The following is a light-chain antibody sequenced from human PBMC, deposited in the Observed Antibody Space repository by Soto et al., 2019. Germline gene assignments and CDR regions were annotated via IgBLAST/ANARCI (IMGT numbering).Light chain of an antibody. CDR1: QSVSSN. J-gene: IGKJ4*01. CDR3: QQYNGWPPGVT. Sequence: EIVMTQSPATLSVSPGERATLSCRASQSVSSNLAWYQQKPGQAPRLLIYGAFIRATGIPARFSGSGSGTEFTLTISSLQSEDFAVYYCQQYNGWPPGVTFGGGTKVEIK. CDR2: GAF. V-gene: IGKV3-15*01.